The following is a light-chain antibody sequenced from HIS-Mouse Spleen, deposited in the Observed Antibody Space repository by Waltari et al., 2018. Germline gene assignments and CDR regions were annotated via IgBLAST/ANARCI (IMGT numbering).Light chain of an antibody. V-gene: IGLV1-51*01. CDR1: SSNIGNNY. CDR2: ENN. Sequence: QSVLTQPPSVSAAPGQKVTISCSGSSSNIGNNYVSWYQQLPGTAPKLHIYENNKRPSGIPGRFSGSKSGTSATLGITGLQTGDEADYYCGTWDSSLSAWVFGGGTKLTVL. CDR3: GTWDSSLSAWV. J-gene: IGLJ3*02.